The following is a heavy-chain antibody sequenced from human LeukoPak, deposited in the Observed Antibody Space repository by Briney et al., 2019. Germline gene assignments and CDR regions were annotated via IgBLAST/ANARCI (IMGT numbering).Heavy chain of an antibody. J-gene: IGHJ6*03. CDR3: ARLILGYSYGIDYYYYYMDV. Sequence: SETLSLTCAVYGGSFSGYYWSWIRLPPGKGLEWIGEINHSGSTNYNPSLKSRVTISVDTSKNQFSLKLSSVTAADTAVYYCARLILGYSYGIDYYYYYMDVWGKGTTVTVSS. CDR2: INHSGST. CDR1: GGSFSGYY. D-gene: IGHD5-18*01. V-gene: IGHV4-34*01.